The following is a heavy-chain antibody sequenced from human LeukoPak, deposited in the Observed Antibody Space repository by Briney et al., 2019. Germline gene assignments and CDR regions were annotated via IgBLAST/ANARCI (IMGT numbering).Heavy chain of an antibody. J-gene: IGHJ5*02. D-gene: IGHD3-10*01. CDR1: GGTFSNYA. Sequence: HRASVKVSCKASGGTFSNYAISWVRQAPGQGLEWMGRIIPILGIANYAQKFQGRVTITADKSTSTAYMELSSLRSEDTAVYYCARGSIYGSGSYRSSWFDPWGQGTLVTVSS. CDR3: ARGSIYGSGSYRSSWFDP. CDR2: IIPILGIA. V-gene: IGHV1-69*04.